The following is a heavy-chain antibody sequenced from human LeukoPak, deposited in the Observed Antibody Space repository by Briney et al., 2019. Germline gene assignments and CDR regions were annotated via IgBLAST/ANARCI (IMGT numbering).Heavy chain of an antibody. D-gene: IGHD4-11*01. CDR2: LSAHIGDT. CDR3: ARVAFSKYHYYMDV. CDR1: GYSFTTFG. V-gene: IGHV1-18*01. J-gene: IGHJ6*03. Sequence: SVKVSCKASGYSFTTFGITWVRQAPGQGLEWMAWLSAHIGDTNYSQKFQGRVTVTSDTSTSTAYMELRSLKSDDTAVYFCARVAFSKYHYYMDVWGKGTTVTVSS.